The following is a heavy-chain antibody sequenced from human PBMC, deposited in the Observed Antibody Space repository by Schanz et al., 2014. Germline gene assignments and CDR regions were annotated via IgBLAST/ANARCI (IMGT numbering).Heavy chain of an antibody. CDR1: GFIFSYYT. V-gene: IGHV3-23*04. CDR3: AKDGVPSPWVCFGGYCYSGGADY. J-gene: IGHJ4*02. Sequence: VQLVESGGGVVRPGRSLRLSCAASGFIFSYYTIHWVRQAPGKGLEWVSVISGSGDHTHYADSVKGRFTISRDTSGNTLYLQMNSLTGEDTAVYYCAKDGVPSPWVCFGGYCYSGGADYWGQGTLVTVSS. D-gene: IGHD2-21*02. CDR2: ISGSGDHT.